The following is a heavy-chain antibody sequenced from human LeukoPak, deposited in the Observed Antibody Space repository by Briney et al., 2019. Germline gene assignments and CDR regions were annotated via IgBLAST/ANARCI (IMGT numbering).Heavy chain of an antibody. CDR1: GYTFTSYY. V-gene: IGHV1-46*01. Sequence: GASVKVSCKASGYTFTSYYMHWVRQAPGQGLEWMGIIKPSGGSTSYAQKFQGRVTMTRDTSTSTVYMELSSLRSEDTAVYYCARAYYGSGRVPPPFDYWGQGTLVTVSS. D-gene: IGHD3-10*01. J-gene: IGHJ4*02. CDR2: IKPSGGST. CDR3: ARAYYGSGRVPPPFDY.